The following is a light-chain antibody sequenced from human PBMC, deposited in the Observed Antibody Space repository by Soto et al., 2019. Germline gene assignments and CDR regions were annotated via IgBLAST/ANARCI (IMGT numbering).Light chain of an antibody. CDR2: DAS. J-gene: IGKJ1*01. V-gene: IGKV3-11*01. CDR3: QQCSHWQWT. Sequence: EIELTQAQDTMPLSPVERVTLSGSASQSVSSYLAWYQQKPGQAPRLLIYDASNRATGIPARFSGSGSGTDFTPTISSLEPEDFAVYYCQQCSHWQWTFGQGTKVDI. CDR1: QSVSSY.